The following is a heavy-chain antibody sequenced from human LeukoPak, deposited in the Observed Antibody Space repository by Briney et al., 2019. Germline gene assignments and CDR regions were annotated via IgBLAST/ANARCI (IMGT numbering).Heavy chain of an antibody. V-gene: IGHV1-46*01. CDR1: GYTFTSYY. CDR2: INPSGGST. Sequence: ASVKVSCKASGYTFTSYYMHWVRQAPGQGLEWMGIINPSGGSTSYAQKFQGRVTMTRGTSTSTVYMELSSLRSEDTAMYYCARGPSRSVDTAMAQGWFDPWGQGTLVTVSS. D-gene: IGHD5-18*01. CDR3: ARGPSRSVDTAMAQGWFDP. J-gene: IGHJ5*02.